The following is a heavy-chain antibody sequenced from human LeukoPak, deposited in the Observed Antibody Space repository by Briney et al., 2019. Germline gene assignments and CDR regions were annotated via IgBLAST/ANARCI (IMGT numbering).Heavy chain of an antibody. CDR3: AKSNPLYEARGGGAFDI. V-gene: IGHV3-30*02. D-gene: IGHD2-8*01. Sequence: PGGSLRLSCAASGFTFSNYAMHWVRQAPGKGLEWVAFIRFDGKNENNADSVKGRFTISRDNSKNTLYLQMNSLRAEDTAVYYCAKSNPLYEARGGGAFDIWGQGTMVTVSS. J-gene: IGHJ3*02. CDR1: GFTFSNYA. CDR2: IRFDGKNE.